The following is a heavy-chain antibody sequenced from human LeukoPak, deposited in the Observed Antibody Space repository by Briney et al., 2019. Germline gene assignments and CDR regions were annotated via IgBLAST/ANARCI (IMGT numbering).Heavy chain of an antibody. CDR1: GFTFDDYG. J-gene: IGHJ6*02. CDR3: ARGSGSYYNDYYGMDV. Sequence: PAGGSLRLSCAASGFTFDDYGMSWVRQAPGKGLEWVSGINWNGGSTGYADSVKGRFTISRDNAKNSLYLQMISLRAEDTALYHCARGSGSYYNDYYGMDVWGQGTTVTVSS. D-gene: IGHD3-10*01. CDR2: INWNGGST. V-gene: IGHV3-20*01.